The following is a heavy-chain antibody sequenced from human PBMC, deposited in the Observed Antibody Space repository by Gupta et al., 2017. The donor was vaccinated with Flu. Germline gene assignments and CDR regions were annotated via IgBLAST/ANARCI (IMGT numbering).Heavy chain of an antibody. V-gene: IGHV3-48*02. CDR2: IGSGGNT. CDR1: GVSVSECH. D-gene: IGHD3-9*01. CDR3: ARDQDWAVVD. Sequence: EAQLVESGGDLVQPGGSLRLSCAASGVSVSECHMNWVRQAPGRGLEWLSYIGSGGNTDYADSVRGRFTISRDNAKNSLYLQMNSLRDEDTDVYYCARDQDWAVVDGGQGIMVTVSS. J-gene: IGHJ4*02.